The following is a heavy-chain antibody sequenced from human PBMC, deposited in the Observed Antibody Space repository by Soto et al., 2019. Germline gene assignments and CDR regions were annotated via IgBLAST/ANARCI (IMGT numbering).Heavy chain of an antibody. CDR1: GGSISSGDYY. CDR3: ASRGTTTYCSGGSCYARGFDY. D-gene: IGHD2-15*01. CDR2: IYYSGST. Sequence: PSETLSLTCTVSGGSISSGDYYWSWIRQPPGKGLEWIGYIYYSGSTCYNPSLKSRVTISVDTSKNQFSLKLSSVTAADTAVYYFASRGTTTYCSGGSCYARGFDYWGQGTLVTVSS. V-gene: IGHV4-30-4*01. J-gene: IGHJ4*02.